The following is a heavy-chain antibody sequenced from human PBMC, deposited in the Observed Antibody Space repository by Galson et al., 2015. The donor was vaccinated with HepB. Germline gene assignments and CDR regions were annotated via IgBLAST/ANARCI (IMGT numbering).Heavy chain of an antibody. V-gene: IGHV3-30*02. CDR3: ANFVGGPAAC. CDR2: IRYDGSNK. Sequence: SLRLSCAASGFTFSSYGMHWVRQAPGKGLEWVAFIRYDGSNKYYADSVKGRFAISRDNSKNTLYLQMNSLRAEDTAVYYCANFVGGPAACWGQGTLVTVSS. J-gene: IGHJ4*02. CDR1: GFTFSSYG. D-gene: IGHD2-2*01.